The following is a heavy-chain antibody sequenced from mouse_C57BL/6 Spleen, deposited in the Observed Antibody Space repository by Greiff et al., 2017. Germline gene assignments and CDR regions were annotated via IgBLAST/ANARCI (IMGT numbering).Heavy chain of an antibody. Sequence: EVQLQQSGPELVKPGASVKISCKASGYTFTDYYMNWVKQSHGKSLEWIGDINPNNGGTSYNQKFKGKATLTVDKSSSTAYMELRSLTSEDSAVYYCARSYYSCSSFYWYFDVWGTGTTVTVSS. D-gene: IGHD1-1*01. J-gene: IGHJ1*03. CDR3: ARSYYSCSSFYWYFDV. CDR2: INPNNGGT. V-gene: IGHV1-26*01. CDR1: GYTFTDYY.